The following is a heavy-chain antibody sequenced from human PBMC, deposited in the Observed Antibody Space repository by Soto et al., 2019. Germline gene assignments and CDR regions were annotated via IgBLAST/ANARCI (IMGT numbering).Heavy chain of an antibody. CDR2: IYHSGST. V-gene: IGHV4-4*02. CDR3: AREFLYYYDSSGYFGWFDP. CDR1: GGSISSSNW. J-gene: IGHJ5*02. Sequence: SETLSLTCAVSGGSISSSNWWSWVRQPPGKGLEWIGEIYHSGSTNYNPSLKSRVTISVDKSKNQFPLKLSSVTAADTAVYYCAREFLYYYDSSGYFGWFDPWGQGTLVTVLL. D-gene: IGHD3-22*01.